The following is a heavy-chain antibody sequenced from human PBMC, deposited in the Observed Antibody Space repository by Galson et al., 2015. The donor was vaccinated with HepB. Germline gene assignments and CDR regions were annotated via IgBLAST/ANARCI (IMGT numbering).Heavy chain of an antibody. J-gene: IGHJ4*02. Sequence: SLRLSCAASGFTFSSYSMNWVRQAPGKGLEWVSYISSSSSTIYYADSVKGRFTISRDNAKNSLYLQMNSLRAEDTAVYYCARVKVDTAMVSTYYFDYWGQGTLVTVSS. CDR2: ISSSSSTI. CDR3: ARVKVDTAMVSTYYFDY. D-gene: IGHD5-18*01. CDR1: GFTFSSYS. V-gene: IGHV3-48*04.